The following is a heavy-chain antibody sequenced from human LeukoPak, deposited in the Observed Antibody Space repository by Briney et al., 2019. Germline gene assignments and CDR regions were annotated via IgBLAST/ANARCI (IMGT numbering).Heavy chain of an antibody. CDR3: ARDRGVTVPDRRLDY. CDR1: GGSINDYY. J-gene: IGHJ4*02. D-gene: IGHD6-19*01. CDR2: VSSSGNT. V-gene: IGHV4-4*07. Sequence: KPSETLSLTCVVSGGSINDYYWSWIRQSAGKGLEWIGRVSSSGNTNYSPSLKSRLTMSVDNSNNQFSLRLTSVTAADTAVYYCARDRGVTVPDRRLDYWGQGTLVTVSS.